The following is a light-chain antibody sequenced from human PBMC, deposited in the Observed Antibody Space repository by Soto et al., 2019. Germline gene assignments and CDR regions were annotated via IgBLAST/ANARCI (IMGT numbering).Light chain of an antibody. CDR3: QQYGSSPTWT. CDR2: DTS. CDR1: QSVNSNF. J-gene: IGKJ1*01. V-gene: IGKV3-20*01. Sequence: EIVLTQSPGTLSLSPGERATLSCRASQSVNSNFLAWYQQKPGQAPRLLIYDTSSRATGIPDRFSGSRSGTDFTLTISRLEPEDFAVYYCQQYGSSPTWTFGQGTKVENK.